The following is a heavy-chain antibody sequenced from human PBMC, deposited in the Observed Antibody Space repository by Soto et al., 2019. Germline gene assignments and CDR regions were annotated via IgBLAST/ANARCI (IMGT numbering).Heavy chain of an antibody. V-gene: IGHV3-7*01. CDR3: ARASPGMDV. CDR1: QFTFSNYW. J-gene: IGHJ6*02. Sequence: SLRLSCAGSQFTFSNYWMNWVRQAPGKGLEWVANINQDGSEKYYVDSVKGRFTISRDIAKNSLFLQMNSLRADDTAVYYCARASPGMDVWGQGTTVTAP. CDR2: INQDGSEK.